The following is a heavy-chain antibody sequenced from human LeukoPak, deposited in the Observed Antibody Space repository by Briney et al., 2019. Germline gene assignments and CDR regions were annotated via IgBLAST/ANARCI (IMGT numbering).Heavy chain of an antibody. Sequence: GGSLRLSCAASGFTVSSNYMSWVRQAPGKGLEWVSVIYSGGSTYYADSVKGRFTISRDNSKNTLYLQMNSLRAEDTAVYYCASSPGYDFWSGYYYGMDVWGQGTTVTVSS. D-gene: IGHD3-3*01. V-gene: IGHV3-66*01. CDR1: GFTVSSNY. CDR3: ASSPGYDFWSGYYYGMDV. CDR2: IYSGGST. J-gene: IGHJ6*02.